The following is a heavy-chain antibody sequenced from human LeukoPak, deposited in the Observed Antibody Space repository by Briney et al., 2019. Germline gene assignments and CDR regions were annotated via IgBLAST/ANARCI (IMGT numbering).Heavy chain of an antibody. D-gene: IGHD3-3*01. CDR3: ARVRYDFWSGYYPGAYDAFDI. CDR2: ISWNSGSI. V-gene: IGHV3-9*01. J-gene: IGHJ3*02. Sequence: PGGSLRLSCAASGFTFDDYAMHWVRQAPGKGLEWVSGISWNSGSIGYADSVKGRFTISRDNAKNSLYLQMNSLRAEDTAVYYCARVRYDFWSGYYPGAYDAFDIWGQGTMVTVSS. CDR1: GFTFDDYA.